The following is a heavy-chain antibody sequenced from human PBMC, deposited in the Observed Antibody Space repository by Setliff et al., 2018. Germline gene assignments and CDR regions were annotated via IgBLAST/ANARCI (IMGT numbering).Heavy chain of an antibody. CDR3: RLWFRNSGGLYC. CDR2: TYASGAT. Sequence: PGGSLRLSCAASGFVASNNEMSWVRQAPEKGLEWVSVTYASGATNYADSVKGRFTISRDNSKNTLYLQMNSLRAEDTAVYYCRLWFRNSGGLYCWGQGTLVTVS. D-gene: IGHD3-10*01. J-gene: IGHJ4*02. CDR1: GFVASNNE. V-gene: IGHV3-53*01.